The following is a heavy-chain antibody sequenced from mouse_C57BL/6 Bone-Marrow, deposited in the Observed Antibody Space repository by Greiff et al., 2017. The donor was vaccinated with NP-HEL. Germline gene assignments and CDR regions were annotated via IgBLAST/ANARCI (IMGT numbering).Heavy chain of an antibody. D-gene: IGHD1-1*01. CDR1: GYTFTSYW. V-gene: IGHV1-64*01. CDR3: ARTGYGRYAMDY. CDR2: IHPNSGST. Sequence: QVQLQQPGAELVKPGASVKLSCKASGYTFTSYWMHWVKQRPGQGLEWIGMIHPNSGSTNYNEKFKSKATLTADKSSSTAYMQLSSLTSEDSAVYFCARTGYGRYAMDYWGQGTSVTVSS. J-gene: IGHJ4*01.